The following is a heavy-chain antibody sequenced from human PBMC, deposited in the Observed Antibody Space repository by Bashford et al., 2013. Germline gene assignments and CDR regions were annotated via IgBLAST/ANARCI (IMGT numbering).Heavy chain of an antibody. V-gene: IGHV1-2*02. CDR3: ARDSGETGSLVGAIRTFDY. D-gene: IGHD1-26*01. CDR1: GYTFTGYY. J-gene: IGHJ4*01. Sequence: ASVKVSCKASGYTFTGYYMHWVRQAPGQGLEWMGWINPNSGGTNYAQKFQGRVTMTRDTSISTAYMELSRLRSDDTAVYYCARDSGETGSLVGAIRTFDYWGQEPWSPSPQ. CDR2: INPNSGGT.